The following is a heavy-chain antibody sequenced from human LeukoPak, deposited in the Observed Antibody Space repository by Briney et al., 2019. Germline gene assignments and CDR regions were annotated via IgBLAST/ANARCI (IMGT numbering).Heavy chain of an antibody. D-gene: IGHD5-18*01. J-gene: IGHJ4*02. CDR2: IYYSGST. CDR1: GGSISSYY. CDR3: ARARGYSYGILDY. Sequence: PSETLSLTCTVPGGSISSYYWSWIRQPPGKGLEWIGYIYYSGSTNYNPSLKSRVTISVDTSKNQFSLKLSSVTAADTAVYYCARARGYSYGILDYWGQGTLVTVSS. V-gene: IGHV4-59*01.